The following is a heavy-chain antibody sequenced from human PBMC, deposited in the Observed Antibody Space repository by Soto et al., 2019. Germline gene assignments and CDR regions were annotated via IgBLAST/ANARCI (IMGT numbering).Heavy chain of an antibody. CDR2: IKSKTDGGTT. Sequence: PGRPLSLSCAASGFSFSNAWMSWVRQAPGKGLEWVGRIKSKTDGGTTDYAAPVKGRFTISRDDSKNTLYLQMNSLKTEDTAVYYFTTDFWRPWSQPPVYWGQGTLVTVSS. V-gene: IGHV3-15*01. D-gene: IGHD3-3*01. CDR3: TTDFWRPWSQPPVY. CDR1: GFSFSNAW. J-gene: IGHJ4*02.